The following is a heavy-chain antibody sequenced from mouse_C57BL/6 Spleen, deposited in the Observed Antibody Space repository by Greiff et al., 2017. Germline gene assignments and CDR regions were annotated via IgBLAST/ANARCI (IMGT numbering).Heavy chain of an antibody. CDR1: GFTFSDYY. V-gene: IGHV5-16*01. CDR2: INYDGSST. J-gene: IGHJ2*01. CDR3: AREGNPLYYFDY. Sequence: VQLKESEGGLVQPGSSMKLSCTASGFTFSDYYMAWVRQVPEKGLEWVANINYDGSSTYYLDSLKSRFIISRDNAKNILYLQMSSLKSEDTATYYCAREGNPLYYFDYWGQGTTLTVSS.